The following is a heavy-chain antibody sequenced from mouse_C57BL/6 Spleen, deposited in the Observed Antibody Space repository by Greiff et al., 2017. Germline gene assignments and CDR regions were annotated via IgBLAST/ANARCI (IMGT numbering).Heavy chain of an antibody. V-gene: IGHV1-69*01. Sequence: QFQLQQPGAELVMPGASVQLSCKASGYTFSSYWMHWVKQRPGQGPEWIGEIDPSDSYTNYNQKFKGKSTLTVDKSSSTAYMQLSSLTSEDSAVYYCASGLRNFDYWGQGTTLTVSS. CDR3: ASGLRNFDY. J-gene: IGHJ2*01. CDR1: GYTFSSYW. CDR2: IDPSDSYT. D-gene: IGHD2-4*01.